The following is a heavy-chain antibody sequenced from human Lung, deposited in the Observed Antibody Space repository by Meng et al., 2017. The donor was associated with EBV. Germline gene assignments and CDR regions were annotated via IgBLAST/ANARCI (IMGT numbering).Heavy chain of an antibody. CDR2: MNPNSGNT. J-gene: IGHJ5*02. CDR1: GYTFTNID. V-gene: IGHV1-8*01. CDR3: ARALGRFDP. D-gene: IGHD3-16*01. Sequence: CGVGVRRHGASVKCSYTASGYTFTNIDINWQRQGTGQGLEWMGWMNPNSGNTDYAQNFQGRVTMTRDTSISTAYMELSSLRYGDTAVYYCARALGRFDPWGQGTLVTVSS.